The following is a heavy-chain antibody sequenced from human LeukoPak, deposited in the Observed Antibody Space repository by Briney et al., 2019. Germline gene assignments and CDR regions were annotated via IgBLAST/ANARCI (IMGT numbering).Heavy chain of an antibody. Sequence: SETLSLTCTVSGGSISSYYWSWIRQPPGKGLEWIGYIYYSGSTNYNPSLKSRVTISVDTSKNQFSLKLSSVTAADTAVYYCARQGSGSYYNAFYYYGMDVWGQGTTVTVSS. J-gene: IGHJ6*02. CDR1: GGSISSYY. D-gene: IGHD3-10*01. CDR2: IYYSGST. CDR3: ARQGSGSYYNAFYYYGMDV. V-gene: IGHV4-59*08.